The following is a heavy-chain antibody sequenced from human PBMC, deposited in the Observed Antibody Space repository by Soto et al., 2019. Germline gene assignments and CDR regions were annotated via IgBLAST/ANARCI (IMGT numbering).Heavy chain of an antibody. Sequence: ASVKVSCKASGYTFTSYAMHWVRQAPGQRLEWMGWINAGNGNTKYSQKFQGRVTITRDTSASTAYMELSSLRSEDTAVYYCARAPLRGGATGTLGYWGQGPLVTVYS. CDR2: INAGNGNT. J-gene: IGHJ4*02. V-gene: IGHV1-3*01. CDR1: GYTFTSYA. CDR3: ARAPLRGGATGTLGY. D-gene: IGHD1-26*01.